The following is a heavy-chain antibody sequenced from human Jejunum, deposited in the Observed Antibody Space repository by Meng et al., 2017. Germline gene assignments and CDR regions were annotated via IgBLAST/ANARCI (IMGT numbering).Heavy chain of an antibody. J-gene: IGHJ5*02. CDR3: ARDSDYGGNSLNWFDP. D-gene: IGHD4-23*01. Sequence: HVHLQEQAPGLVKPSEPLSLTCAVSGASISSYYWSWIRQPPGKRLEWIGYRYHSGSTNYNPSLKSRVTIAVDTSKNQFSLKLTSVTAADTAVYYCARDSDYGGNSLNWFDPWGPGTLVTVSS. CDR2: RYHSGST. CDR1: GASISSYY. V-gene: IGHV4-59*01.